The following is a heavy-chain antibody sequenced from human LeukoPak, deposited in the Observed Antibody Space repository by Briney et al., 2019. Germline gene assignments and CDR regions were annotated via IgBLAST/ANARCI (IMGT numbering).Heavy chain of an antibody. CDR1: GYTFTNYA. D-gene: IGHD4-17*01. V-gene: IGHV1-69*13. CDR2: IIPIFGTA. Sequence: SVKVSCKTSGYTFTNYAMHWVRQAPGQGLECMGGIIPIFGTANYAQKFQGRVTITADESTSTAYMELSSLRSEDTAVYYCARNTPNYGDFDFWGQGTLVTVSS. CDR3: ARNTPNYGDFDF. J-gene: IGHJ4*02.